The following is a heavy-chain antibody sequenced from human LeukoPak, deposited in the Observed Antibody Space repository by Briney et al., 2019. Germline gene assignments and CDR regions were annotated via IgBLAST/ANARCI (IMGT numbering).Heavy chain of an antibody. CDR2: IYYSGST. J-gene: IGHJ4*02. D-gene: IGHD3-9*01. Sequence: XSXIRQPPXKGLEGIGYIYYSGSTNYNPSLKSRVTISVDTSKNQFSLKLSSVTAADTAVYYCARHKAYYDILTGYYAPYFDYWGQGTLVTVSS. CDR3: ARHKAYYDILTGYYAPYFDY. V-gene: IGHV4-59*08.